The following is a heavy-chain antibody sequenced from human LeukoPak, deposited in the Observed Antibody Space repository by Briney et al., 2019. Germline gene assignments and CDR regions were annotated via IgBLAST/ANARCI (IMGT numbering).Heavy chain of an antibody. D-gene: IGHD2-15*01. CDR2: IYTSGST. Sequence: SETLSLTCTVSGGSISSYYWSWIRQPAGKGLEWIGRIYTSGSTNYNPPLKSRVTMSVDTSKNQFSLKLSSVTAADTAVYYCARGGRSLVAAQFDLWGRGTLVTVSS. V-gene: IGHV4-4*07. J-gene: IGHJ2*01. CDR3: ARGGRSLVAAQFDL. CDR1: GGSISSYY.